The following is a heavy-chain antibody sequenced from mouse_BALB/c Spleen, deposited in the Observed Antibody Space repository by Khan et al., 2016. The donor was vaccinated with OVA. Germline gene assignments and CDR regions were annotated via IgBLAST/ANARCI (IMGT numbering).Heavy chain of an antibody. V-gene: IGHV1-7*01. CDR3: TRRGRGGIFAY. D-gene: IGHD1-1*02. CDR1: GYTFTTYC. Sequence: QVQLKESGAELVKPGASVKMSCKASGYTFTTYCMHWIKQRLGQGLQWIGYINPSTGYTEYNQKFKDKATLTKDKSTSIAYMQLSSLTFEDSAGYYCTRRGRGGIFAYWGQGTLVTVSA. J-gene: IGHJ3*01. CDR2: INPSTGYT.